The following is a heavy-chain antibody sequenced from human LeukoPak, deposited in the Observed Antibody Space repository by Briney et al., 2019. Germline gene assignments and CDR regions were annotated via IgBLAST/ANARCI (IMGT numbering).Heavy chain of an antibody. CDR2: INHSGST. V-gene: IGHV4-34*01. Sequence: SETLSLTCAVYGGSFSGCSWSWIRQPPGKGLEWIGEINHSGSTNYNPSLKSRVTISVDTSKNQFSLKLSSVTAADTAVYYCARARGVRGVIDYWGQGTLVTVSS. J-gene: IGHJ4*02. CDR3: ARARGVRGVIDY. D-gene: IGHD3-10*01. CDR1: GGSFSGCS.